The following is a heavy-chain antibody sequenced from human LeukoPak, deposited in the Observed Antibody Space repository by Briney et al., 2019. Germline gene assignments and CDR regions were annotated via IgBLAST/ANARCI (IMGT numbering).Heavy chain of an antibody. D-gene: IGHD2-21*02. CDR2: ISGNENYI. J-gene: IGHJ4*02. CDR3: ASKWYCGGDCYYQIDY. V-gene: IGHV3-21*06. CDR1: GFLFSGFS. Sequence: GGSLRLSCATSGFLFSGFSMNWVRQAPGRGLEGVSSISGNENYIFYAESVRGRFTISRDNADNSLYLQMNSLTTEDTAVYYCASKWYCGGDCYYQIDYWGQGTLVTVSS.